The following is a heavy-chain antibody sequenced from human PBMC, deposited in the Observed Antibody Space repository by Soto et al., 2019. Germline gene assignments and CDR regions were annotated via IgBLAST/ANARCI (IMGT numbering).Heavy chain of an antibody. CDR1: GGSISSSSYY. J-gene: IGHJ4*02. V-gene: IGHV4-39*01. Sequence: QLQLQESGPGLVKPSETLSLTCTVSGGSISSSSYYWGWIRQPPGKGLEWIGSIYYSGSTYYNPSLNRRVTISVDTSKNQFSLKLSSVTAADTAVYYCARQPTPLRFLEWLLTDYWGQGTLVTVSS. CDR2: IYYSGST. CDR3: ARQPTPLRFLEWLLTDY. D-gene: IGHD3-3*01.